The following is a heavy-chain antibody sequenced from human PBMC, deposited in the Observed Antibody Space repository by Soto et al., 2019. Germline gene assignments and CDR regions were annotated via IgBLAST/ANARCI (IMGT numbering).Heavy chain of an antibody. CDR1: GGSISSGGYY. J-gene: IGHJ3*02. CDR2: IYYSGST. D-gene: IGHD3-22*01. V-gene: IGHV4-31*03. Sequence: QVQLQESGPGLVKPSQTLSLTCTVSGGSISSGGYYWSWIRQHPGKGLEWIGYIYYSGSTYYNPSLKSRVSILVDTSKNQFSLKLSSVTAAATAVYYCARDKDYYDSSGPEDDAFDIWGQGTMVTVSS. CDR3: ARDKDYYDSSGPEDDAFDI.